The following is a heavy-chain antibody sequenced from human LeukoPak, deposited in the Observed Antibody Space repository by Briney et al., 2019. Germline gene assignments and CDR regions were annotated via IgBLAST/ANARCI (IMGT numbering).Heavy chain of an antibody. CDR3: AREVYSSGWYVDY. CDR1: GFTFLNYA. D-gene: IGHD6-19*01. J-gene: IGHJ4*02. CDR2: MSYDGNNN. V-gene: IGHV3-30-3*01. Sequence: PGGSLRLSCVASGFTFLNYAVHWVRQAPGKGLEWVALMSYDGNNNYYTDSVKGRFTLSRDNSKNTLYLQMNSLRPEDTAVYYCAREVYSSGWYVDYWGQGTLVTVSS.